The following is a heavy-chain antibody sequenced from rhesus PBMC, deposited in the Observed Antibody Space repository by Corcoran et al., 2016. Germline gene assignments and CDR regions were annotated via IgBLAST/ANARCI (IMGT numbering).Heavy chain of an antibody. J-gene: IGHJ4*01. CDR2: IYGGSGST. Sequence: QVQLQESGPGVVKPSETLSLTCAVSGGSISGYYLWSWIRQPPGKGLEWIGYIYGGSGSTSYNPSLKSRVISSIDTAKNQFSLKLSSVTAADTAVYYCARVDTAGTGWDYWGQGVLVTVSS. D-gene: IGHD5-24*01. CDR3: ARVDTAGTGWDY. V-gene: IGHV4S7*01. CDR1: GGSISGYYL.